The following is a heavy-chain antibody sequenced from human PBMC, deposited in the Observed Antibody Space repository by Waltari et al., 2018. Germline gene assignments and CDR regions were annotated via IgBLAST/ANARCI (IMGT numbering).Heavy chain of an antibody. J-gene: IGHJ4*02. CDR3: ASQSTTLFDY. V-gene: IGHV3-33*01. CDR1: GLTFRRFG. Sequence: QVQLVESGGGVVQSGRSLRPSCAASGLTFRRFGMHWVRQAPGKGLEWVAVIWHDGSNEYYVDSVKGRFTISRDNSKNTLYLQMNSLRAEDSAVYYCASQSTTLFDYWGQGTLVTVSS. D-gene: IGHD2-15*01. CDR2: IWHDGSNE.